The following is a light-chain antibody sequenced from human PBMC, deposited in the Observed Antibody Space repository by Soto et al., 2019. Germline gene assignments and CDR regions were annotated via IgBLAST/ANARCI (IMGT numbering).Light chain of an antibody. CDR3: CSYAGSRSFVV. V-gene: IGLV2-23*03. Sequence: QLVLTQPASVSGSPGQSITISCTGTSSDVGSYNLVSWYQQHPGKAPKLIIYEGSKRPSGVSNRFSGSKSGNTASLTISGLQAEDEADYYCCSYAGSRSFVVFGGGTKLTVL. J-gene: IGLJ2*01. CDR1: SSDVGSYNL. CDR2: EGS.